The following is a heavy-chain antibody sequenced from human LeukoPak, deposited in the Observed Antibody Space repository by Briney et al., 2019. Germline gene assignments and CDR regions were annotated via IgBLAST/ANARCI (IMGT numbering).Heavy chain of an antibody. CDR3: AKHFGASSGYAFDF. CDR1: GLTFSNYA. V-gene: IGHV3-23*01. Sequence: GGSLRLSCEASGLTFSNYAMSWVRQAPGKGLEWVSTITASAASTYYTDPVRGRFTISRDNSKSTLYLQMSNLRAEDTAVYYCAKHFGASSGYAFDFWGQGTLVTVSS. D-gene: IGHD5-12*01. CDR2: ITASAAST. J-gene: IGHJ4*02.